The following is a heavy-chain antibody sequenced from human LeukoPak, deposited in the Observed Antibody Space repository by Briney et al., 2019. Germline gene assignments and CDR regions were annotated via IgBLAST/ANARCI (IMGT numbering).Heavy chain of an antibody. CDR1: GGSIGSSAYS. V-gene: IGHV4-39*02. D-gene: IGHD2-15*01. CDR3: ARDSAVVVEDAFDI. Sequence: SETLSLTCTVSGGSIGSSAYSWGWIRQPPGKGLEWIGSISYTGTTYYNPSLKSRVTISLDTSKSQFSLKLISVTAADTAVYYCARDSAVVVEDAFDIWGQGTMVTVSS. J-gene: IGHJ3*02. CDR2: ISYTGTT.